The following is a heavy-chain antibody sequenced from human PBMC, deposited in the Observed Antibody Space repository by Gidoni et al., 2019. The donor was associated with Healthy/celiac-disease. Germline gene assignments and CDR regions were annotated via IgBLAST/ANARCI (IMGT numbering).Heavy chain of an antibody. V-gene: IGHV3-66*01. Sequence: EVQLVESGGGWVQPGGSLRLSCAASGFTVSSNYMSWVRQAPGKGLAWFSVIYSGGSTYYAASVKGRFPISRDNSKNTLYLQMNSLRAEDTAVYYCARALSLTYYYDSSGFDYWGQGTLVTVSS. CDR1: GFTVSSNY. D-gene: IGHD3-22*01. J-gene: IGHJ4*02. CDR2: IYSGGST. CDR3: ARALSLTYYYDSSGFDY.